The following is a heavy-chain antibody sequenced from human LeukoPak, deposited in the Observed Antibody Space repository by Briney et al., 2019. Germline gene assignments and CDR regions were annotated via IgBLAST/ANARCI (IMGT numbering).Heavy chain of an antibody. CDR1: GGSFSGYC. Sequence: SETLSLTCAVYGGSFSGYCSSWIRQPAGKWIEWLGEINHSGSTNYNPSLNSRLTISVATSKNQFSLKLSSVTAADTAVYYCARGGYSDFDYWGQGTLVTVSS. D-gene: IGHD4-11*01. J-gene: IGHJ4*02. CDR3: ARGGYSDFDY. V-gene: IGHV4-34*01. CDR2: INHSGST.